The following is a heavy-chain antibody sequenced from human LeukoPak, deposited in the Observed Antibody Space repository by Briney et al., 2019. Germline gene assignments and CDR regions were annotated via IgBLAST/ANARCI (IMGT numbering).Heavy chain of an antibody. V-gene: IGHV3-20*04. CDR1: GFTFDDYG. J-gene: IGHJ3*02. CDR2: INWNGGST. D-gene: IGHD6-19*01. Sequence: PGGSLRLSCAASGFTFDDYGMSWVRQAPGKGLEWVSGINWNGGSTGYADSVKGRFTISRDNAKNSLYLQMNSLRAEDTALYYCAREGSGWYLKAFDIWGQGTTVTVSS. CDR3: AREGSGWYLKAFDI.